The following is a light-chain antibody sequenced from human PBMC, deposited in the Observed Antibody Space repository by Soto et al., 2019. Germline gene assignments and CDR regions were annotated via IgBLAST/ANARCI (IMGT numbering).Light chain of an antibody. CDR3: SSFTTRSSGARV. V-gene: IGLV2-14*01. Sequence: QSVLTQPASVSGSPGQSITISCTGTSSDVGGYNYVSWYQQHPGKAPKVLIYEVTNRPSGISDRFSGSKSGNTASLTISGLQVEDEADYYCSSFTTRSSGARVFGTGTKLTVL. CDR2: EVT. CDR1: SSDVGGYNY. J-gene: IGLJ1*01.